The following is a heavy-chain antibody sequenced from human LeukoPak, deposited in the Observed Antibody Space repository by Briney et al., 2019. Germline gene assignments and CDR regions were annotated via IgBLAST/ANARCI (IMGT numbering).Heavy chain of an antibody. CDR3: VRETRIAASGTQGWFDP. D-gene: IGHD6-13*01. CDR1: GFTFSSFW. CDR2: IKTDGSST. V-gene: IGHV3-74*01. J-gene: IGHJ5*02. Sequence: GGSVRLSCLASGFTFSSFWMHWVRQTPGQGLVWVSRIKTDGSSTDYADSVKGRFTISRDNARNTVYLEMDSLRVEDTAVYYCVRETRIAASGTQGWFDPWGQGTLVTVSS.